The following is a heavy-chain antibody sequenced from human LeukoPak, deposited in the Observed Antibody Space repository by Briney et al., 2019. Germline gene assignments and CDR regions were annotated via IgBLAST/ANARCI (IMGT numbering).Heavy chain of an antibody. Sequence: ASVKVSCKASGYTFTSYGISWVRQAPGQGLEWMGWISAYNGNTNYAQKLQGRVTMTTDTSTSTAYMELRSLRSDDTAVYYCARKLTVGATEDNWFDPWGQGTLVTVSS. CDR3: ARKLTVGATEDNWFDP. CDR2: ISAYNGNT. CDR1: GYTFTSYG. D-gene: IGHD1-26*01. V-gene: IGHV1-18*01. J-gene: IGHJ5*02.